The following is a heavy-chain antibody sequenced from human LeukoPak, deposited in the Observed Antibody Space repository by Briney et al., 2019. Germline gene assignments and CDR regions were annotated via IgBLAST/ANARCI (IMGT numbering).Heavy chain of an antibody. Sequence: ASVKVSCKASGGTFSSYAISWVRQAPGQGLEWMGGIIPIFGTANYAQKFQGRVTITTDESTSAAYMELSSLRSEDTAVYYCARDVQGSGSYYFFDYWGQGTLVTVSS. J-gene: IGHJ4*02. D-gene: IGHD3-10*01. V-gene: IGHV1-69*05. CDR1: GGTFSSYA. CDR2: IIPIFGTA. CDR3: ARDVQGSGSYYFFDY.